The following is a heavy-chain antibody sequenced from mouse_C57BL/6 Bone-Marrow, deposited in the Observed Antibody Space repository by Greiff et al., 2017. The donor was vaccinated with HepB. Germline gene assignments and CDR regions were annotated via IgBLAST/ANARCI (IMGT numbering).Heavy chain of an antibody. CDR3: AILSWFAY. CDR2: ISYDGSN. Sequence: DVQLQESGPGLVKPSQSLSLTCSVTGYSITSGYYWNWIRQFPGNKLEWMGYISYDGSNNYNPSLKNRISITRDTSKNQFFLKLNSVTTEDTATYYCAILSWFAYWGQGTLVTVSA. CDR1: GYSITSGYY. J-gene: IGHJ3*01. V-gene: IGHV3-6*01.